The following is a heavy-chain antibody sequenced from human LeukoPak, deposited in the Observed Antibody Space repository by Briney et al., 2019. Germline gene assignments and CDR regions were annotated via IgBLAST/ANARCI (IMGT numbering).Heavy chain of an antibody. V-gene: IGHV3-9*01. CDR2: ISWNSGSI. CDR3: ARDRYYYDSSGPRFDY. D-gene: IGHD3-22*01. J-gene: IGHJ4*02. Sequence: GGSLRLSCAASGFTFDDYAMHWVRQAPGKGLEWVSGISWNSGSIGYADSVKGRFTISRDNAKNSLYLQMNSLRAEDTAVYYCARDRYYYDSSGPRFDYWGQGTLVTVSS. CDR1: GFTFDDYA.